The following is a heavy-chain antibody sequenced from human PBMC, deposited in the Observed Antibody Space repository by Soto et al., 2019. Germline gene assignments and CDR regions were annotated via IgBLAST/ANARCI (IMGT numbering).Heavy chain of an antibody. V-gene: IGHV1-3*05. CDR1: GYTLTGYA. CDR2: INAGNGNT. D-gene: IGHD6-19*01. CDR3: ARAVAVPADFDY. J-gene: IGHJ4*02. Sequence: QVQLVQSGAEEKKPGASVKVSCKASGYTLTGYAMHWVRQAPGQRLEWMGWINAGNGNTKYSQKFQDRVTITRDTSASTAYMELSSLRSEETGVYYCARAVAVPADFDYWGQGTLVTVSS.